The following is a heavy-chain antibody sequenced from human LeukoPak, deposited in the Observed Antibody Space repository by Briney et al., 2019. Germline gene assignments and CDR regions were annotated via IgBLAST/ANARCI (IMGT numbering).Heavy chain of an antibody. CDR3: ARGPLPDSSGYYGFDY. CDR1: GGSISSSSYS. Sequence: SSETLSLTCTVSGGSISSSSYSWGWIRQPPGKGLEWIGSIYYSGSTYYNPSLKSRVTISVDTSKNQFSLKLSSVTAADTAVYYCARGPLPDSSGYYGFDYWGQGTLVTVSS. J-gene: IGHJ4*02. CDR2: IYYSGST. D-gene: IGHD3-22*01. V-gene: IGHV4-39*07.